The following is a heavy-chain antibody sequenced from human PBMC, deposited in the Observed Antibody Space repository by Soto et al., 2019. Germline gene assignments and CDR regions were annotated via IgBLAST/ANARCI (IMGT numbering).Heavy chain of an antibody. D-gene: IGHD2-2*01. V-gene: IGHV4-34*01. J-gene: IGHJ1*01. Sequence: QVQLQQWGAGLLKPSETLSLTCAVYGGSFSGYYWSWIRQPPGKGLEWIGEINHSGSTNYNPSLKSRGTIAVDTSKNQFSLKLSSVTAADTAVYYCARRSPAMTDWGQGTLVTVSS. CDR1: GGSFSGYY. CDR2: INHSGST. CDR3: ARRSPAMTD.